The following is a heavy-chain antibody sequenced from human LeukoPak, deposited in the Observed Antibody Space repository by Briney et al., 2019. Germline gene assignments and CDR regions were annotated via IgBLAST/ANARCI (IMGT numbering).Heavy chain of an antibody. CDR3: ARAWWQWLPGY. D-gene: IGHD6-19*01. CDR2: ISDGGSDT. J-gene: IGHJ4*02. Sequence: GGSLRLSCAASGFTFSTYAMSWVRQAPGKWLDWVSTISDGGSDTHYADSVKGRFTISRDNSKNTLYLQMNSLRAEDTAVYYCARAWWQWLPGYWGQGTLVTVSS. CDR1: GFTFSTYA. V-gene: IGHV3-23*01.